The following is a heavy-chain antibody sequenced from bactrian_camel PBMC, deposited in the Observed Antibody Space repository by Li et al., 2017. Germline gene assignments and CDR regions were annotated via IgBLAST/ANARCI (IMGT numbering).Heavy chain of an antibody. V-gene: IGHV3S40*01. CDR1: GLPIDRSC. CDR3: AAKRSQTSLYCNTGRMVGSYAY. Sequence: VQLVESGGGSVQPGGSLRLACEVSGLPIDRSCVGWFRQAAGKEREWIASIYRPGGNTFAADSVKGRFTISQDNAKNVMSLEMNDLKAEDTGMYYCAAKRSQTSLYCNTGRMVGSYAYWGQGTQVTVS. J-gene: IGHJ4*01. CDR2: IYRPGGNT. D-gene: IGHD1*01.